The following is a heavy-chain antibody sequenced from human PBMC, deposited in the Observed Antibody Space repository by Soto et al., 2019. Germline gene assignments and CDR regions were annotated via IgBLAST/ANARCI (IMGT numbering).Heavy chain of an antibody. D-gene: IGHD2-8*01. Sequence: TLSLTCAVSGGSISSGGYSWSWIRQPPGKGLEWIGYIYHSGSTYYNPSLKSRVTISVDRSKNQFSLKLSSVTAADTAVYYCARAPKGYCTNGVCSNLVNWFAPWGQGTLVTVSS. CDR1: GGSISSGGYS. CDR2: IYHSGST. V-gene: IGHV4-30-2*01. CDR3: ARAPKGYCTNGVCSNLVNWFAP. J-gene: IGHJ5*02.